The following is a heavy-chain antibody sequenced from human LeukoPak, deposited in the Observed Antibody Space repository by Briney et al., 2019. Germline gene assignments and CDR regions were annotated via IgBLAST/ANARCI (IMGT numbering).Heavy chain of an antibody. Sequence: GGSLRLSCAASGFTFSSYGMHWVRQAPGKGLEWVAFIRYDGSNKYYAYSVKGRFTISRDNSKNTLYLQMSSLRAEDTAVYYCAKDLEYYGSGSYGYWGQGTLVTVSS. V-gene: IGHV3-30*02. J-gene: IGHJ4*02. CDR1: GFTFSSYG. CDR3: AKDLEYYGSGSYGY. D-gene: IGHD3-10*01. CDR2: IRYDGSNK.